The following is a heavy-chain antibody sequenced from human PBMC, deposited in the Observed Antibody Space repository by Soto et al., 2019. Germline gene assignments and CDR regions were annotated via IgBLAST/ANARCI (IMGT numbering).Heavy chain of an antibody. V-gene: IGHV3-21*01. Sequence: PGGSLRLSCAASGFTFSSYSMNWVRQAPGKGLEWVSSISSSSSYIYYADSVKGRFTISRDNAKNSLYLQMNSLSAEDTAVYYCARAPIAGDIVVVAATPDYYYYYGMDVWGQGTTVTVSS. D-gene: IGHD2-15*01. J-gene: IGHJ6*02. CDR1: GFTFSSYS. CDR3: ARAPIAGDIVVVAATPDYYYYYGMDV. CDR2: ISSSSSYI.